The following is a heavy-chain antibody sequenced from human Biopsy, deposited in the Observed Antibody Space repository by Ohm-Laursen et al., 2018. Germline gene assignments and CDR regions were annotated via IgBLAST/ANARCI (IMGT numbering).Heavy chain of an antibody. D-gene: IGHD3-22*01. CDR2: NFFSGDT. J-gene: IGHJ2*01. V-gene: IGHV4-31*03. Sequence: TLSLTCIVSGDSIFGGGYYWTWIRHHPEKGLEWLGYNFFSGDTHYNPSLRSRVDISSDISKNEFYLRLYSVTAADTAVYYCARAKTQDRSFPDWYFDLWGRGTLVTVSS. CDR1: GDSIFGGGYY. CDR3: ARAKTQDRSFPDWYFDL.